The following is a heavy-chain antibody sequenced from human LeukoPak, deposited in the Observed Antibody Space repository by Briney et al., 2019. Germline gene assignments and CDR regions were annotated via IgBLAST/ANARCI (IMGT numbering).Heavy chain of an antibody. J-gene: IGHJ6*03. CDR2: INPNSGGT. V-gene: IGHV1-2*02. D-gene: IGHD3-10*01. Sequence: GASVKVSCKASGYTFTGYYMHWVRQAPGQGLEWMGWINPNSGGTNYAQKFQGRVTMTRDTSISTAYMELSRLRSDDTAVYYCARDVLLWFGELFARMDVWGKGTTVTVSS. CDR1: GYTFTGYY. CDR3: ARDVLLWFGELFARMDV.